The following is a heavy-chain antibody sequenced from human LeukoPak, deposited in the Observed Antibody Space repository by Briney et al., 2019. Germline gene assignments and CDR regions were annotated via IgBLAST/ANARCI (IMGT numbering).Heavy chain of an antibody. V-gene: IGHV4-59*08. CDR2: IYYSGNT. CDR3: ARRGSGASLEYYFDL. J-gene: IGHJ2*01. Sequence: SSETLSLTCTVSGGSINSYYWSWSRQPPGKGLEYIGYIYYSGNTNSNPSLNSRVTISVDTSKNQFSLKLSSVTAADTAVYYCARRGSGASLEYYFDLWGRGTLVTVSS. D-gene: IGHD1-14*01. CDR1: GGSINSYY.